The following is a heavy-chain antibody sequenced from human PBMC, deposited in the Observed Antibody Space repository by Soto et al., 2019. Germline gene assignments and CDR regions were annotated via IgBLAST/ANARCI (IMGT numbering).Heavy chain of an antibody. Sequence: ASVKVSCKASGYTFISYDIKWVRQATGQGLEWMGWMNPNSGNTGYAQKFQGRVTMTRDTSRSTAYMELRNLRSEDTAVYYCARGTAVAGTSSPFDYWGQGTLVTVSS. J-gene: IGHJ4*02. D-gene: IGHD6-19*01. V-gene: IGHV1-8*01. CDR1: GYTFISYD. CDR2: MNPNSGNT. CDR3: ARGTAVAGTSSPFDY.